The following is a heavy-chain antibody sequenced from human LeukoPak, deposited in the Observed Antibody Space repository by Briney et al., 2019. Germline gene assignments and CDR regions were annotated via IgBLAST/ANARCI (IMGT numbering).Heavy chain of an antibody. CDR1: GGSFSGYY. Sequence: SETLSLTCAVYGGSFSGYYWSWIRQPAGKGLEWIGRIYTSGSTNYNPSLKSRVTMSVDTSKNQFSLKLSSVTAADAAVYYCARDCSGGTCYLGVVDYWGQGILVTVSS. CDR2: IYTSGST. J-gene: IGHJ4*02. V-gene: IGHV4-59*10. D-gene: IGHD2-15*01. CDR3: ARDCSGGTCYLGVVDY.